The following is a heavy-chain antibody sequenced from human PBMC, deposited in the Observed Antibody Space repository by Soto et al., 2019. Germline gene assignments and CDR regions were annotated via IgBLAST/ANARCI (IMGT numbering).Heavy chain of an antibody. CDR1: GYTFTSYG. D-gene: IGHD6-13*01. V-gene: IGHV1-46*01. Sequence: ASVKVSCKASGYTFTSYGISWVRQAPGQGLEWMGIINPSGGSTSYAQKFQGRVTMTRDTSTSTVYMELSSLRSEDTAVYFCARDQGIAAAGPFDYWGQGTLVTVSS. CDR3: ARDQGIAAAGPFDY. CDR2: INPSGGST. J-gene: IGHJ4*02.